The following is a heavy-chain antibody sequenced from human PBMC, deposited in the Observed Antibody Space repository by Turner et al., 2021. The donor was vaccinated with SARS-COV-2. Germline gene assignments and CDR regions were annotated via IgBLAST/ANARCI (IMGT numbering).Heavy chain of an antibody. CDR2: IWYDGSNK. V-gene: IGHV3-33*01. Sequence: QVQLVESGGGVVQPGRSLRLSCAASGFTFSSYDMHWVRQDQGKGLEWVAVIWYDGSNKYYADSVKGRFTISRDNSKNTLYLQMNSLRAEDTAVYYCARQNDSSTWQTYYFDYWGQGTLVTVSS. J-gene: IGHJ4*02. D-gene: IGHD6-13*01. CDR1: GFTFSSYD. CDR3: ARQNDSSTWQTYYFDY.